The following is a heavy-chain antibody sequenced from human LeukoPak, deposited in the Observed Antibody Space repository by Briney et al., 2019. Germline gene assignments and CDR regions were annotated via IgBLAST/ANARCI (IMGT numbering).Heavy chain of an antibody. D-gene: IGHD3-22*01. V-gene: IGHV3-49*03. J-gene: IGHJ4*02. CDR1: GLTFGDYA. Sequence: PGRSLRLSCTASGLTFGDYAMSWFRQAPGKGLEWVGFIRSKAYGGTTEYAASVKGRFTISRDDSKSIAHLQMNSLKTEDTAVYYCTLALYTTYYYDSSGYYPPPDYWGQGTLVTVSS. CDR2: IRSKAYGGTT. CDR3: TLALYTTYYYDSSGYYPPPDY.